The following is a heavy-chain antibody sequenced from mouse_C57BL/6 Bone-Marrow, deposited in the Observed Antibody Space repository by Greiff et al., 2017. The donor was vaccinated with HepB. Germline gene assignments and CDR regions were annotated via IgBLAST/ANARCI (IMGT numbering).Heavy chain of an antibody. CDR1: GYAFSSYW. Sequence: QVQLQQSGAELVKPGASVKISCKASGYAFSSYWMNWVKQRPGKGLEWIGQIYPGDGDTNYNGKFKGKATLTADKSSSTAYMQLSSLTSEDSAVYFCARWGSSTYWYFDVGGTGTTVTVSS. D-gene: IGHD1-1*01. CDR2: IYPGDGDT. J-gene: IGHJ1*03. V-gene: IGHV1-80*01. CDR3: ARWGSSTYWYFDV.